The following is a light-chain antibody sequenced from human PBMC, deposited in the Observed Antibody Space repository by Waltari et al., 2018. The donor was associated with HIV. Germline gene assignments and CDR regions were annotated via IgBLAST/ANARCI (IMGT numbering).Light chain of an antibody. CDR1: SSNIGAGYD. V-gene: IGLV1-40*01. CDR3: QSYDSSLSGWV. J-gene: IGLJ3*02. CDR2: GTS. Sequence: QSVLTQPPSVSGAPGQRVTISCTGSSSNIGAGYDVHWYQQLPGTAPKLPISGTSNRPAGVPDRFSGSKSGTSASLAITGLQAEDEADYYCQSYDSSLSGWVFGGGTKLTVL.